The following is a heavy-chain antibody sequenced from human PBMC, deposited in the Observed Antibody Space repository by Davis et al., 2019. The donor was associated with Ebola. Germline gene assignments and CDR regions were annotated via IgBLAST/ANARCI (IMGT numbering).Heavy chain of an antibody. D-gene: IGHD6-13*01. CDR3: ARWWGRIAAAGTIYGMDV. Sequence: ASVKVSCKASGYTFTSYGISWVRQAPGQGLEWMGWISAYNGNTNYAQKLQGRVTMTTDTSTSTAYMELRSLRSDDTAVYYCARWWGRIAAAGTIYGMDVWGQGTTVTVSS. J-gene: IGHJ6*02. CDR1: GYTFTSYG. V-gene: IGHV1-18*01. CDR2: ISAYNGNT.